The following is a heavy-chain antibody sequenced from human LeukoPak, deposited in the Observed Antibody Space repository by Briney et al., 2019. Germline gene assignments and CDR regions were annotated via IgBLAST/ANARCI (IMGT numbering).Heavy chain of an antibody. D-gene: IGHD3-10*01. CDR2: ISGSGGST. CDR3: ARDWRFGEFVTTEYFQH. CDR1: GFTFSSYA. V-gene: IGHV3-23*01. J-gene: IGHJ1*01. Sequence: GGSLRLSCAASGFTFSSYAMSWVRQAPGKGLEWVSAISGSGGSTYYADSVKGRFTISRDNAKNSLYLQMNSLRAEDTAVYYCARDWRFGEFVTTEYFQHWGQGTLVTVSS.